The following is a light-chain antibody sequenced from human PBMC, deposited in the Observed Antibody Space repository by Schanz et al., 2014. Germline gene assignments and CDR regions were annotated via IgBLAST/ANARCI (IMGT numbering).Light chain of an antibody. CDR2: GNS. Sequence: QSVLTQPPSVSGAPGQRVTISCTGSSSNIGAGHDVHWYQQLPGTAPKLLIYGNSNRPSGVPDRFSGSKSGTSASLAITGLQAEDEADYYCWSYAGSYTWVFGGGTKLTVL. V-gene: IGLV1-40*01. CDR1: SSNIGAGHD. CDR3: WSYAGSYTWV. J-gene: IGLJ3*02.